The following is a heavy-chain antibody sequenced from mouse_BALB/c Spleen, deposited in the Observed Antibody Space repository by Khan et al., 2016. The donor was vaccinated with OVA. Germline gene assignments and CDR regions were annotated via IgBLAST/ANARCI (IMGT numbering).Heavy chain of an antibody. J-gene: IGHJ4*01. D-gene: IGHD2-10*01. CDR2: IWSDGTT. CDR3: ARQPYYHYYVMDY. CDR1: GFSLTNYG. V-gene: IGHV2-6-1*01. Sequence: QVQLKQSGPGLVAPSQSLSITCTISGFSLTNYGVHWVRQPPGKGLEWLVVIWSDGTTTYDSALKSRLTSSKDNSKSQVFLKMDSLQTDDTAMYYSARQPYYHYYVMDYWGQGTSVTVSS.